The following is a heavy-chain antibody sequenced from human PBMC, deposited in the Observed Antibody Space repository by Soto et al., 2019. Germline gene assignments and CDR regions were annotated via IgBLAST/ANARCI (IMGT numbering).Heavy chain of an antibody. V-gene: IGHV1-69*12. CDR2: IIPIFGTA. Sequence: QVQLVQSGAEVKKPGSSVKVSCKASGGTFSSYAISWVRQAPGQGLEWMGGIIPIFGTANYAQKFQGRVTITADESTSTAYMELSSLRSEDTAVYYCVSGYCISTSCYGVQHNYGMDVWGQGTTVTVSS. CDR1: GGTFSSYA. D-gene: IGHD2-2*01. J-gene: IGHJ6*02. CDR3: VSGYCISTSCYGVQHNYGMDV.